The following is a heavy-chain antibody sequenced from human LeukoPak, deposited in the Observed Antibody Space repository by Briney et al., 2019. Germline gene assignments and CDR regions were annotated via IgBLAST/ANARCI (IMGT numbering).Heavy chain of an antibody. J-gene: IGHJ4*02. CDR1: GGSISSGDYY. CDR2: IYYSGST. Sequence: SETLSLTCTVSGGSISSGDYYWSWIRQPPGKGLEWIGYIYYSGSTYYNPSLKSRVTISVDTSKNQFPLKLSSVTAADTAVYYCARLKGVPAATGGIDYWGQGTLVTVSS. V-gene: IGHV4-30-4*01. CDR3: ARLKGVPAATGGIDY. D-gene: IGHD2-2*01.